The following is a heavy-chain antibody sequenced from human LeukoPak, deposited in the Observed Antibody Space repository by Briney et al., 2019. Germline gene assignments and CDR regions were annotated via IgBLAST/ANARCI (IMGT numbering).Heavy chain of an antibody. J-gene: IGHJ4*02. D-gene: IGHD6-19*01. CDR2: TYYRSKWYN. Sequence: SQTLSLTCVVSGDSVSSKNGAWNWIRQSPSRGLEWLGRTYYRSKWYNDYAESMEGRMTISQDTSKNQYSLHLNSVTPDDTAVYYCARDFGTTGWHSFDYWGQGTLVTVSS. CDR1: GDSVSSKNGA. CDR3: ARDFGTTGWHSFDY. V-gene: IGHV6-1*01.